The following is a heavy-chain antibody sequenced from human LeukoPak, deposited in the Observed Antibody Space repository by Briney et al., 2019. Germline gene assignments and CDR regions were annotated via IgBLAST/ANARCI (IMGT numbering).Heavy chain of an antibody. V-gene: IGHV4-4*07. D-gene: IGHD3-3*01. CDR3: ARERRRVGYDFWSGYYSAFDI. CDR1: GGSISSHY. J-gene: IGHJ3*02. Sequence: SETLSLTCTVSGGSISSHYWSWIRQPAGKGLEWIGRIYTSGSTNYNPSLKSRVTMSVDTSKNQFSLKLSSVTAADTAVYYCARERRRVGYDFWSGYYSAFDIWGQGTMVTVSS. CDR2: IYTSGST.